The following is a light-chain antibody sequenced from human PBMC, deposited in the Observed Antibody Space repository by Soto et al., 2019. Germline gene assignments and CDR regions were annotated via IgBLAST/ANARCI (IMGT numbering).Light chain of an antibody. Sequence: DIHLTQSPSTGSLWPLGIGRRGFRASQSVGTALAWYKQKPGKAPRLLIHDAAYRASGIPARFSGSGSGTDFTLSISSLQPDDFAAYYCQHRSSWPRTFGRGTKVDI. V-gene: IGKV3-11*01. CDR3: QHRSSWPRT. CDR1: QSVGTA. J-gene: IGKJ1*01. CDR2: DAA.